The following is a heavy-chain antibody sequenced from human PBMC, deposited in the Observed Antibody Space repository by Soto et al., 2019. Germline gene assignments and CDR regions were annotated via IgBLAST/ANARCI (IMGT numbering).Heavy chain of an antibody. CDR2: ISSSSSYI. D-gene: IGHD2-15*01. Sequence: GGSLRLSCAASGFTFSSYSMNWVRQAPGKGLEWVSSISSSSSYIYYADSVKGRFTISRDNAKNSLYLQMNSLRAEDTAVYYCARDCSGGSCYPGIIDYWGQGTLVTVSS. J-gene: IGHJ4*02. V-gene: IGHV3-21*01. CDR3: ARDCSGGSCYPGIIDY. CDR1: GFTFSSYS.